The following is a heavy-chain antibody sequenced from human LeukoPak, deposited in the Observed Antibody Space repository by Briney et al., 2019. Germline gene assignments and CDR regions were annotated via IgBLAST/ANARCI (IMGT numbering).Heavy chain of an antibody. D-gene: IGHD4-17*01. J-gene: IGHJ4*02. CDR1: GFIFSNYG. Sequence: GGSLRLSCAASGFIFSNYGMNWVRQAPGKGLEWVAAISASGSATSYADSARGRFTISRDNFKNTVYLQMNSLRAEDTAVYYCARGRQNYGDYPYWGQGTLVTVSS. CDR3: ARGRQNYGDYPY. CDR2: ISASGSAT. V-gene: IGHV3-23*01.